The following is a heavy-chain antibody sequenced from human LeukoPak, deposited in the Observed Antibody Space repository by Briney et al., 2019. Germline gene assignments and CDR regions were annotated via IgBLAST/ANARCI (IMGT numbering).Heavy chain of an antibody. V-gene: IGHV3-33*01. CDR1: GFTLRSYG. J-gene: IGHJ6*03. CDR2: IWFDESNK. Sequence: GGSLRLSCAASGFTLRSYGTHWVRQAPGKGLEGVAGIWFDESNKYYADSVKGRFTISRDISKNTLYLQMNSLRAEDTAVYYCARVAYCASTSCYYMDVWGKGTTVTVSS. CDR3: ARVAYCASTSCYYMDV. D-gene: IGHD2-2*01.